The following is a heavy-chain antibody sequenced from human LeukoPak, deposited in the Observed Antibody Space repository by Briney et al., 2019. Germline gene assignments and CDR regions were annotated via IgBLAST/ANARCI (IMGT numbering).Heavy chain of an antibody. Sequence: PSETLSLTCAVSGVSVSGDYWSWIRQPPGKGLEWIGYIYYTGNTDYNPSLKSRVTVSMDTSKNQFSLKLTSVTAAGTAVYYCARHPFSTPFDFWGQGTLVTVSS. J-gene: IGHJ4*02. D-gene: IGHD2/OR15-2a*01. CDR2: IYYTGNT. CDR3: ARHPFSTPFDF. V-gene: IGHV4-59*08. CDR1: GVSVSGDY.